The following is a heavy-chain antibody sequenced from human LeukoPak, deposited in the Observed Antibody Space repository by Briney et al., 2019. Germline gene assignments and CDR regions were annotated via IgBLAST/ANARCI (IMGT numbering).Heavy chain of an antibody. J-gene: IGHJ6*02. CDR3: ARASRGDCSSTSCNYYYYYGMDV. D-gene: IGHD2-2*01. CDR1: GYTFTGYY. CDR2: INPNSGGT. V-gene: IGHV1-2*04. Sequence: ASVKVSCKASGYTFTGYYMHWVRQAPGQGLEWMGWINPNSGGTNYAQKFQGWVTMTRDTSISTAYMELSRLRSDDTAVYYCARASRGDCSSTSCNYYYYYGMDVWGQGTTVTVSS.